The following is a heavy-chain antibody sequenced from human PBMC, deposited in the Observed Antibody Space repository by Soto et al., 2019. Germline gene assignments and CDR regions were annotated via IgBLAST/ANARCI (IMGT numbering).Heavy chain of an antibody. CDR2: SSVSDGTT. CDR3: ARVGPTSWNRFGY. CDR1: GFTFSSYA. V-gene: IGHV3-23*01. Sequence: GGSLRLSCAASGFTFSSYAMTWVRQAPGKGLERVSASSVSDGTTYYVDSVKGRFTISRDNSNNTLYLQMNSLRVDDTAIYYCARVGPTSWNRFGYWGQGTVVTVSS. D-gene: IGHD2-2*01. J-gene: IGHJ4*02.